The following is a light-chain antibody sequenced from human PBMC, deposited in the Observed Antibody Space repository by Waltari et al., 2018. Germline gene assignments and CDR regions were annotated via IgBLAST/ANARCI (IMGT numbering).Light chain of an antibody. J-gene: IGLJ3*02. V-gene: IGLV2-23*02. CDR1: STDIGPFNL. CDR3: CSYAGSRTWV. CDR2: DVS. Sequence: QSALTQPASVSGSPGQSISISCLGTSTDIGPFNLFSWNLQYPGTAPNLLIYDVSQRPSGVSNRFSGSKSGNTASLTISGLQAEDEAIYYCCSYAGSRTWVFGGGAKLTVL.